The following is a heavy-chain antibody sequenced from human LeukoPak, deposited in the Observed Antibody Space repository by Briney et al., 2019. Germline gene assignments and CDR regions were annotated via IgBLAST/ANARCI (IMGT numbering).Heavy chain of an antibody. V-gene: IGHV4-39*01. CDR2: IYYSGST. J-gene: IGHJ6*03. CDR1: GGSISSSSYY. Sequence: SETLSLTCTVSGGSISSSSYYWGWIRQPPGKGLEWIGSIYYSGSTYYNPSLKSRVTISVDTSKNQFSLKLSSVTAADTAVYYCARQASSHYYTDVWGKGTTVTVSS. D-gene: IGHD6-6*01. CDR3: ARQASSHYYTDV.